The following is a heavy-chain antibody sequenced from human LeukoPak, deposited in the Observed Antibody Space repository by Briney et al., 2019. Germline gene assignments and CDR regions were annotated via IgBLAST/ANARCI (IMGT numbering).Heavy chain of an antibody. J-gene: IGHJ4*02. CDR3: ARVWGLYYYGSGGGGPYFDY. D-gene: IGHD3-10*01. CDR1: GGSISSGDYY. Sequence: SETLSLTCTVSGGSISSGDYYWSWIRQPPGKGLEWIGYIYYSGSTYYNPSLKSRVTISVDTSKNQFSLKLSSVTAADTAVYYWARVWGLYYYGSGGGGPYFDYWGQGTLVTVSS. V-gene: IGHV4-30-4*01. CDR2: IYYSGST.